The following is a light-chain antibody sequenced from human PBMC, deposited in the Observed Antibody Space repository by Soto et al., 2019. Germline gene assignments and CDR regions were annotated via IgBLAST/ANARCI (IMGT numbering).Light chain of an antibody. CDR1: SSDVGGYNF. CDR2: DVY. Sequence: QSVLTQPASVSGSPGQSITISCTGTSSDVGGYNFVSWYQPHPGKAPKLMIYDVYNRPSGVSNPFSGSKSGNTASLTISGLQAEDEAEYYCSSYTSTSTLVFGTGTKLTVL. J-gene: IGLJ1*01. CDR3: SSYTSTSTLV. V-gene: IGLV2-14*01.